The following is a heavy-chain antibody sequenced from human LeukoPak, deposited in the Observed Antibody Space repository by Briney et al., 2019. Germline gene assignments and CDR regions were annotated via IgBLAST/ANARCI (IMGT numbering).Heavy chain of an antibody. CDR1: GYTFSDYY. Sequence: ASVKVSCKASGYTFSDYYMHWVRQAPGQGLEWMGWINPNSGGTKYAQKFQGRVTMTRDTSISTVYMELSSLRSDDTAVYYCARLDSSRAFDYWGQGTLVTVSS. J-gene: IGHJ4*02. CDR2: INPNSGGT. V-gene: IGHV1-2*02. CDR3: ARLDSSRAFDY. D-gene: IGHD2/OR15-2a*01.